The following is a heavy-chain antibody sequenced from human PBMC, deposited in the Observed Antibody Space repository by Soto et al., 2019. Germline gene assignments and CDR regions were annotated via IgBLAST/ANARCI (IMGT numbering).Heavy chain of an antibody. Sequence: QVQLVQYGAEVKKPGASEKASCKASVYTFTSDYMHWVRQAPGEGLEWIARIKPSDGSTIYSQNFQGRVSVTRDPSTTTVYVELSSLRSEDTAVYYCAREFFVGVGATAYWGQGTLVTVSS. V-gene: IGHV1-46*01. CDR3: AREFFVGVGATAY. J-gene: IGHJ4*02. CDR1: VYTFTSDY. D-gene: IGHD1-26*01. CDR2: IKPSDGST.